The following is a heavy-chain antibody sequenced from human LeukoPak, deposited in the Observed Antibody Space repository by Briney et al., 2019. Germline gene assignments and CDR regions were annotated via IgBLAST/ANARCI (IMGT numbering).Heavy chain of an antibody. CDR2: IWYDGSNK. V-gene: IGHV3-33*01. Sequence: GRSLRLSCAASGFTFSRYGMHWVRQAPGKGLEWVAVIWYDGSNKYYGDSVKGRFTISRDNSKNTLSLQMNSLRAEDTAVYYCVRDGGVSGYDLLDYWGQGTLVTVSS. CDR3: VRDGGVSGYDLLDY. J-gene: IGHJ4*02. CDR1: GFTFSRYG. D-gene: IGHD5-12*01.